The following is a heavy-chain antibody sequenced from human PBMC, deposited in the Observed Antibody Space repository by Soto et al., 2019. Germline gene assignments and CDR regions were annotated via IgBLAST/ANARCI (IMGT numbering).Heavy chain of an antibody. CDR2: SSTSRSYI. V-gene: IGHV3-21*01. CDR3: ARGVADYYDSSGHCDY. J-gene: IGHJ4*02. Sequence: GGSLRLSCAASGFTFSTYTMNWVRQAPGKGLEWVSSSSTSRSYIYYADSVKGRFTISRDNAKNSLYLQMNSLRAEDTAVYYCARGVADYYDSSGHCDYWGPGTLVTVSS. D-gene: IGHD3-22*01. CDR1: GFTFSTYT.